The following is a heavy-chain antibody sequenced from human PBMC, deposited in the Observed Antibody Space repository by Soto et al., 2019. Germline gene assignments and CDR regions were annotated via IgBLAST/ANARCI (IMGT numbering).Heavy chain of an antibody. Sequence: PSETLSLTCTVSGGSISSGDYYWSWVRQPPGKGLEWIGYTYYSGSTYYNPSLKSRVTISVDTSKNQFSLKLSSVTAADTAVYYCARGRYDFWSGYYAYYFDYWGQGTLVTVSS. V-gene: IGHV4-30-4*01. CDR2: TYYSGST. CDR1: GGSISSGDYY. J-gene: IGHJ4*02. D-gene: IGHD3-3*01. CDR3: ARGRYDFWSGYYAYYFDY.